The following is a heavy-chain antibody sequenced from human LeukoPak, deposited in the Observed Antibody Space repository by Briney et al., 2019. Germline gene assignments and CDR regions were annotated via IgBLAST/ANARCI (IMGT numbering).Heavy chain of an antibody. Sequence: PGGSLRLSCAASGFTVFSNYMSWVRQAPGKGLEWVSAISGSGGSTYYADSVKGRFTISRDNSKNTLYLQMNSLRAEDTAVYYCAKFRCGGGSCYVVYFDYWGQGTLVTVSS. V-gene: IGHV3-23*01. CDR1: GFTVFSNY. CDR3: AKFRCGGGSCYVVYFDY. J-gene: IGHJ4*02. D-gene: IGHD2-15*01. CDR2: ISGSGGST.